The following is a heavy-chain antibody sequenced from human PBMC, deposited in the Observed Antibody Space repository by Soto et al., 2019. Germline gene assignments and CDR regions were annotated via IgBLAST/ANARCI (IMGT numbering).Heavy chain of an antibody. CDR3: TRDFPFIAVAAPNWFDP. V-gene: IGHV3-49*04. Sequence: PGGSLRLSCTASGSTFGDYAMSWVRQAPGKGLEWVGFIRSKAYGGTTEYAASVKGRFTISRDDSKSIAYLQMNSLKTEDTAVYYCTRDFPFIAVAAPNWFDPWGQGTLVTVSS. CDR1: GSTFGDYA. CDR2: IRSKAYGGTT. D-gene: IGHD6-19*01. J-gene: IGHJ5*02.